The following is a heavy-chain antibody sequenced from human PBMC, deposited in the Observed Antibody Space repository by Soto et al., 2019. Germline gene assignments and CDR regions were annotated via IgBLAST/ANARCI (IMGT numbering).Heavy chain of an antibody. CDR3: ESDVGGSFGY. V-gene: IGHV3-74*02. CDR1: GFSFDKWW. J-gene: IGHJ4*02. D-gene: IGHD1-26*01. CDR2: IQGDGSAT. Sequence: EVQLVESGGGLVQPGGSLRLSCVASGFSFDKWWMHWVRQTPGKGLEWVARIQGDGSATSQRDSLEGRFSISRDNARNTVYLYMNHLRVEDTAFYYCESDVGGSFGYWCPGTMVTVSS.